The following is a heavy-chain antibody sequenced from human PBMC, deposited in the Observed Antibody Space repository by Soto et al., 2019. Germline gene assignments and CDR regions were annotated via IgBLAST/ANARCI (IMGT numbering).Heavy chain of an antibody. J-gene: IGHJ4*02. CDR1: GYTFTGYY. V-gene: IGHV1-2*04. D-gene: IGHD5-12*01. CDR3: AREGWGYSGYDFDY. CDR2: INPNSGGT. Sequence: ASVKVSCKASGYTFTGYYMHWVRQAPGQGLEWMGWINPNSGGTNYAQKFQGWVTMTRDTSISTAYMELSRLRSDDTAVYYCAREGWGYSGYDFDYWGQGTLVTVSS.